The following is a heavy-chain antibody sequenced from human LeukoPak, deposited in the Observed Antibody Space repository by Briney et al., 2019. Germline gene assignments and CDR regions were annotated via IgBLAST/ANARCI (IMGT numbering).Heavy chain of an antibody. J-gene: IGHJ6*02. CDR2: INPNSGGT. CDR3: ASIRRAYYYYYGMDV. CDR1: GYTFTGYY. V-gene: IGHV1-2*02. Sequence: ASVKVSCKASGYTFTGYYMHWVRQAPGQGLEWMGWINPNSGGTNYAQKFQGRVTMTRDTSISTAYMELSRLRSDVTAVYYCASIRRAYYYYYGMDVWGQGTTVTVSS.